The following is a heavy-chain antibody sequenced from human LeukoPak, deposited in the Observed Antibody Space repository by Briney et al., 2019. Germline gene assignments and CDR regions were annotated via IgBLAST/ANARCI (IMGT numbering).Heavy chain of an antibody. CDR3: AGGGYRSYYYVDV. D-gene: IGHD3-16*02. V-gene: IGHV4-59*01. J-gene: IGHJ6*03. Sequence: SETLSLTCSVSGGSISTYFWTWIRQAPGKGLEWIGYMYYTGSSNYNPSLESRVAISIDTSKNQFSLKLTSVTPADTAVYYCAGGGYRSYYYVDVWGKGTTVIVSS. CDR1: GGSISTYF. CDR2: MYYTGSS.